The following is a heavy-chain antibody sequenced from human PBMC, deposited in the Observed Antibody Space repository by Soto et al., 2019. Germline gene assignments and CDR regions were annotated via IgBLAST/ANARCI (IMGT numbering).Heavy chain of an antibody. CDR3: ARDTAYCSSTTCYIYYFDH. CDR2: IKQDGSEK. V-gene: IGHV3-7*03. Sequence: PGGSLRLSCAASGCTFSAYLRTWVRQDPGKGLEWVANIKQDGSEKYYVDSVRGRFTISRDNAKNSMYLQMNSLRAEDTAVYYCARDTAYCSSTTCYIYYFDHWGQGTPVNLSS. J-gene: IGHJ4*02. D-gene: IGHD2-2*02. CDR1: GCTFSAYL.